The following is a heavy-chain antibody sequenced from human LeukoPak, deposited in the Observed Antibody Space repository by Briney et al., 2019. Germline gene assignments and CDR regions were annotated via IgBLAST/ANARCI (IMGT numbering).Heavy chain of an antibody. CDR3: AKDIGAAGGNWFDP. Sequence: GGSPRLSCAASGFTFDDYAMHWVRQAPGKGLEWVSGISWNSGSIGYADSVKGRFTISRDNAKNSLYLQMNSLRAEDTALYYCAKDIGAAGGNWFDPWGQGTLVTVSS. CDR2: ISWNSGSI. V-gene: IGHV3-9*01. J-gene: IGHJ5*02. D-gene: IGHD6-13*01. CDR1: GFTFDDYA.